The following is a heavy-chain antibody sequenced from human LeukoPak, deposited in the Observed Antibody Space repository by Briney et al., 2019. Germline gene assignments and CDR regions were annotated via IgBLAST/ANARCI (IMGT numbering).Heavy chain of an antibody. CDR3: ARFKAWFDP. CDR2: IYYSGST. CDR1: GGSISSYY. Sequence: SETLSLTCTVSGGSISSYYWSWIRRPPGKGLEWIGYIYYSGSTNYNPSLKSRVTISVDTSKNQLSLKLSSVTAADTAVYYCARFKAWFDPWGQGTLVTVSS. J-gene: IGHJ5*02. V-gene: IGHV4-59*01.